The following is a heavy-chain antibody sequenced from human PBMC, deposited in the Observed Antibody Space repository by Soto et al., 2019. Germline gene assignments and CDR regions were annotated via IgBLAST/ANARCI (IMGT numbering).Heavy chain of an antibody. CDR2: VYNSGST. CDR1: GGSISGNY. D-gene: IGHD6-13*01. CDR3: ARYRREAVAGYTLDN. J-gene: IGHJ4*02. Sequence: SETLSLTCTVSGGSISGNYWTWIRQPPGKGLEWIGYVYNSGSTNYNPSLKSRVTISEDTSKSQFSLKVNSMTAADTAVYYCARYRREAVAGYTLDNWGQGILVTVSS. V-gene: IGHV4-59*01.